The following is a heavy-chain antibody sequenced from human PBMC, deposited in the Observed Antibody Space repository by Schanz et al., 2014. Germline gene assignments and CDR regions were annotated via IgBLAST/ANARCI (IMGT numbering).Heavy chain of an antibody. J-gene: IGHJ2*01. Sequence: QGQLVESGGGVVQPGKSLRLSCATSGFIFRSFGIHWVRQAPGKGLEWVAVIWSDGTNEYYADSVKGRFTISGDSSKYTVYLQMNSLRAEDTAIYYCAKDAPYPFDLWGRGTLITVSS. CDR1: GFIFRSFG. V-gene: IGHV3-33*06. CDR3: AKDAPYPFDL. CDR2: IWSDGTNE.